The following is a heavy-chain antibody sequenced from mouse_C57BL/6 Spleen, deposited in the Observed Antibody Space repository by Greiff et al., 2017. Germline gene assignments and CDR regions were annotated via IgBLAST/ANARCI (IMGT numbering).Heavy chain of an antibody. CDR3: ARWGYYGSSSLFDY. V-gene: IGHV1-82*01. J-gene: IGHJ2*01. Sequence: QVQLQQSGPELVKPGASVKISCKASGYAFSSSWMNWVKQRPGKGLEWIGRIYPGDGDTNYNGKFKGKATLTADKSSSTAYMQLSSLTSEDSAVYFCARWGYYGSSSLFDYWGQGTTRTVSS. D-gene: IGHD1-1*01. CDR1: GYAFSSSW. CDR2: IYPGDGDT.